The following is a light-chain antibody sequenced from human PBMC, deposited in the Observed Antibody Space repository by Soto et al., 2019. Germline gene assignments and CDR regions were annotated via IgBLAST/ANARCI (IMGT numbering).Light chain of an antibody. CDR2: EVT. CDR1: SSDIVGYNY. Sequence: QSALTQPASVSGSPGQSITISCTGTSSDIVGYNYVSWYQQYPGKAPNLIIYEVTTRPSGISYRFSGSKSGNTASLTISGVLVADEADDYCSSFLSDGTRLLFGGGTKLTVL. CDR3: SSFLSDGTRLL. V-gene: IGLV2-14*01. J-gene: IGLJ2*01.